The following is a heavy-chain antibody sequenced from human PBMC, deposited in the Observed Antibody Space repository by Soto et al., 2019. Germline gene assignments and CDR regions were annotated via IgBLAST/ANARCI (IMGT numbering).Heavy chain of an antibody. CDR2: IYYSGST. V-gene: IGHV4-59*01. CDR3: ARDIAARRGYYGMDV. Sequence: SETLSLTCTVSGGSISSYYWSWIRQPPGKGLEWIGYIYYSGSTNYNPSLKSRVTISVDTSKNQFSLKLSSVTAADTAVYYCARDIAARRGYYGMDVWGQGTTVTVSS. J-gene: IGHJ6*02. CDR1: GGSISSYY. D-gene: IGHD6-6*01.